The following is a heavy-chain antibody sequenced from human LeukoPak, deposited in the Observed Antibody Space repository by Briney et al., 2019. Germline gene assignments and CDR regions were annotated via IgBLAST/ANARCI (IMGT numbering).Heavy chain of an antibody. V-gene: IGHV3-48*04. CDR1: GFSFSSYS. CDR2: ISHTGSTM. Sequence: PGGSLRLSCAASGFSFSSYSMNWVRQAPGKGLEWVSYISHTGSTMSYADSVKGRFTISRDNANNTLYLQMNSLRAEDAATYYCARSHMYGDYGEDIWGHGTVVAVSS. D-gene: IGHD4-17*01. J-gene: IGHJ3*02. CDR3: ARSHMYGDYGEDI.